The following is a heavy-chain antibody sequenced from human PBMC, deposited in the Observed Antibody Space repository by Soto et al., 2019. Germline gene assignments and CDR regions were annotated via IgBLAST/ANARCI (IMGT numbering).Heavy chain of an antibody. Sequence: ASVKVSCKASGYSFTNYYVHGVRQAPGQGLEWMGIINPSDGSTRYAQKFQGRVTMTRDTSTSTVYMVLSSLRSEDTAVYYCARGRGTSGTFDYRGQGTLVTVSS. CDR1: GYSFTNYY. V-gene: IGHV1-46*01. D-gene: IGHD1-1*01. CDR3: ARGRGTSGTFDY. CDR2: INPSDGST. J-gene: IGHJ4*02.